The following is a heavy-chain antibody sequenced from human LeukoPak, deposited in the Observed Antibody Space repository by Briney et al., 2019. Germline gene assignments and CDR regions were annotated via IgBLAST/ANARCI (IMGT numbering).Heavy chain of an antibody. Sequence: SETLSLTCTVSGGSISSYYWSWIRQPAGKGLEWIGRIYTSGSTNYNPSLKSRVTMSVDTSKNQFSLKLSSVTAADTAVYYCAREGGYYDFWSDRRPHPYYFDYWGQGTLVTVSS. J-gene: IGHJ4*02. V-gene: IGHV4-4*07. CDR3: AREGGYYDFWSDRRPHPYYFDY. CDR1: GGSISSYY. CDR2: IYTSGST. D-gene: IGHD3-3*01.